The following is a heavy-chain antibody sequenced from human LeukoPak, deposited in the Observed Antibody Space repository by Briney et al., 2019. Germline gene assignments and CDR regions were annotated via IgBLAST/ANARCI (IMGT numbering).Heavy chain of an antibody. Sequence: PGRSLRLSCAASGFTFDDYAMHWVRQAPGKGLEWVSGISWNSGSIGYADSVKGRFTISRDNAKNSLYLQMNSLRAEDTAVYYCANKIPTIGYWGQGTLVTVSS. D-gene: IGHD2-2*02. V-gene: IGHV3-9*01. CDR1: GFTFDDYA. CDR2: ISWNSGSI. J-gene: IGHJ4*02. CDR3: ANKIPTIGY.